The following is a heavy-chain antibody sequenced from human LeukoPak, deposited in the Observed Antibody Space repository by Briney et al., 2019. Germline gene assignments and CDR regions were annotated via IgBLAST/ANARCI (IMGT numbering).Heavy chain of an antibody. Sequence: GGSLRLSCAASRFTFSSYSMNWVRQPPGKGLEWISYISGGSNTIYYADSVKGRFTISRDNAKNSLYLQMNSLRAEDTAVYYCATGVDYHSSWHEYFQHWGQGTLVTVSS. J-gene: IGHJ1*01. CDR1: RFTFSSYS. CDR2: ISGGSNTI. CDR3: ATGVDYHSSWHEYFQH. V-gene: IGHV3-48*04. D-gene: IGHD6-13*01.